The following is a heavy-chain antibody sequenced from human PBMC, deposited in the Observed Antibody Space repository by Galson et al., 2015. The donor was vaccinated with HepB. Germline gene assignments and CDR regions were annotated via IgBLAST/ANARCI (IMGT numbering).Heavy chain of an antibody. CDR3: ARDYGRDGSPVGFDY. V-gene: IGHV3-21*01. Sequence: SLRLSCAASGFTFSSYSMNWVRQAPGKGLEWVSSISSSSNYIYYADSVKGRFTISRDNAKNSLFLHMNSLRAEDTAVYYCARDYGRDGSPVGFDYWGQGTLVTVSS. CDR1: GFTFSSYS. D-gene: IGHD5-24*01. CDR2: ISSSSNYI. J-gene: IGHJ4*02.